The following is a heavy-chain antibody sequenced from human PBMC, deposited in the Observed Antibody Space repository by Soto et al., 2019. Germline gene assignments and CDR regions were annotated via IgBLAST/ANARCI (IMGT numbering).Heavy chain of an antibody. CDR1: GGSISSGGYS. D-gene: IGHD4-17*01. V-gene: IGHV4-30-2*01. CDR3: AIETYGEYVGYFDP. CDR2: MYHSGST. Sequence: SETLSLTCAVSGGSISSGGYSWSWIRQPPGKGLEWIGYMYHSGSTYYNPSLKSRVTISIDRSKNQFSLKLSSVTAADTAVYYCAIETYGEYVGYFDPWGQGTLVTVSS. J-gene: IGHJ5*02.